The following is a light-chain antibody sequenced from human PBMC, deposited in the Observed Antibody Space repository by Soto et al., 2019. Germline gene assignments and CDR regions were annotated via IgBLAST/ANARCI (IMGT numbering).Light chain of an antibody. CDR3: SSYAGSSNV. CDR1: GSDVGAYIY. Sequence: QSALTQPPSASGSPGQSVTISCTGTGSDVGAYIYVSWYQQHPGKAPKLIIYEVNKRPSGVPDRFSGSKSGNTASLTVSGLQAEDEADYYCSSYAGSSNVFGTGTKLTVL. V-gene: IGLV2-8*01. CDR2: EVN. J-gene: IGLJ1*01.